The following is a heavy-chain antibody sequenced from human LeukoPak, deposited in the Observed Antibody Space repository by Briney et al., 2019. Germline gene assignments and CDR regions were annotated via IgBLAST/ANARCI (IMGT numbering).Heavy chain of an antibody. CDR3: ARDLGRAYSWFDP. CDR2: ISSSSSHI. Sequence: GGSLRLSCAASGFTFSSYSMNWVRQAPGRGLEWVSSISSSSSHIYYADSVKGRFTISRDNAKNSLYLQMNSLRAEDTAVYYCARDLGRAYSWFDPWGQGTLVTVSS. D-gene: IGHD3-16*01. CDR1: GFTFSSYS. V-gene: IGHV3-21*01. J-gene: IGHJ5*02.